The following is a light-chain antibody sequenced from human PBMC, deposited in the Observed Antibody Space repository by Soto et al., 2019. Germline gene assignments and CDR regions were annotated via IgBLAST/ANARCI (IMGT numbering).Light chain of an antibody. V-gene: IGLV7-46*01. CDR1: TGAVTSSHF. J-gene: IGLJ2*01. CDR2: NTN. CDR3: LLAYSGARV. Sequence: QTVVTQEPSLTVSPGGTVTLTCDSSTGAVTSSHFCYWIQQKPGQAPRTLIYNTNNKHSWTPARFSGSLLGGKAALTLSGAQPEDEADYYCLLAYSGARVFGGGTKLTVL.